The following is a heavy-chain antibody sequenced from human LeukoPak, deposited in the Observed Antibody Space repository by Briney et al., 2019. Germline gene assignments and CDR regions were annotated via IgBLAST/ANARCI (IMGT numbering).Heavy chain of an antibody. CDR3: ARDGTMATITSQPGDYFDY. CDR2: IIPIFGTA. J-gene: IGHJ4*02. Sequence: SVKVSFKASGGTFSSYAISWVRQAPGQGLEWMGGIIPIFGTANYAQKFQGRVTITADESTSTAYMELSSLRSEDTAVYYCARDGTMATITSQPGDYFDYWGQGTLVTVSS. CDR1: GGTFSSYA. V-gene: IGHV1-69*01. D-gene: IGHD5-24*01.